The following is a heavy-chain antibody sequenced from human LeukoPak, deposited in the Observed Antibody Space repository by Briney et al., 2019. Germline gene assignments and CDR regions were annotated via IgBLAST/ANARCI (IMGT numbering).Heavy chain of an antibody. D-gene: IGHD3-9*01. V-gene: IGHV3-66*01. CDR1: GFTVSSNY. CDR3: AKAMTGHTPDAFDI. J-gene: IGHJ3*02. Sequence: GGSLRLSCAASGFTVSSNYMSWVRQAPGKGLEWVSVIYSGGSTYYADSVKGRFTISRDNSKNTLYLQMNSLRAEDTAVYYCAKAMTGHTPDAFDIWGQGTMVTVSS. CDR2: IYSGGST.